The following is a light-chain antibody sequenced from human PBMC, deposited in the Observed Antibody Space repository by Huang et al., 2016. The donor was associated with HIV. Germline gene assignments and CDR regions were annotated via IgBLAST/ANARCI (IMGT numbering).Light chain of an antibody. J-gene: IGKJ1*01. CDR3: QQYGSSPWT. V-gene: IGKV3-20*01. Sequence: EIVLTQSPGTLSLSPGERATLSCRASQSVSSNYLAWYQQKPGQAPRLLIYGASSRATGGPDRFSGSGTGTDFSLIITRLEPEDFAVYYCQQYGSSPWTFGQGTVVELK. CDR2: GAS. CDR1: QSVSSNY.